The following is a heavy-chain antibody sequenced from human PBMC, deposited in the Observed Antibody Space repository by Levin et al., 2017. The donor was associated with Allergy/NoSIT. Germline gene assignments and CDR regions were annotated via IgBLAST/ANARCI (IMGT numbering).Heavy chain of an antibody. Sequence: ASVKVSCKASGYTFTGYYMHWVRQAPGQGLEWMGWINPNSGGTNYAQKFQGRVTITRDTSISTAYMELSRLRSDDTAVYYCARFHVTQYSSGTRGYYGMDVWGQGTTVTVSS. CDR2: INPNSGGT. V-gene: IGHV1-2*02. D-gene: IGHD6-19*01. CDR3: ARFHVTQYSSGTRGYYGMDV. CDR1: GYTFTGYY. J-gene: IGHJ6*02.